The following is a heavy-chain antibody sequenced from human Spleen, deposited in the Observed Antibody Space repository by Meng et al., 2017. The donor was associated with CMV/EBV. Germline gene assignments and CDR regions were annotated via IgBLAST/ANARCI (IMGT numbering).Heavy chain of an antibody. CDR2: INPNSGGT. J-gene: IGHJ5*02. CDR3: ASPSSGYLS. Sequence: ASVKVSCKASGGTFSSYAISWVRQAPGQGLEWMGGINPNSGGTNYAQKFQGRVTMTRDTSISTAYMELSRLRSDDTAVYYCASPSSGYLSWGQGTLVTVSS. D-gene: IGHD3-22*01. V-gene: IGHV1-2*02. CDR1: GGTFSSYA.